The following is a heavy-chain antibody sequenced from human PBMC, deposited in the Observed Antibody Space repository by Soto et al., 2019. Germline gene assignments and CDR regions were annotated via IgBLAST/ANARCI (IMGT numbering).Heavy chain of an antibody. CDR3: XXXXXXXXXX. V-gene: IGHV3-74*01. J-gene: IGHJ3*01. CDR2: IHSDGTST. Sequence: EVQLVESGGGLVQPGASLRLSCAASGFTFDYYWMHWVRQAPGKGLVWVSRIHSDGTSTTYADSVKGRFTISRDNAKNTLSLQXNXXXXXXXXXXXXXXXXXXXXXXXGQGTVVTVSS. CDR1: GFTFDYYW.